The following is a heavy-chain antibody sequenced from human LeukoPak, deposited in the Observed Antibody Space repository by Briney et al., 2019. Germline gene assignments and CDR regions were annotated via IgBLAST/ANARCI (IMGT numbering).Heavy chain of an antibody. D-gene: IGHD3-10*01. CDR1: DGSISSYY. Sequence: SETLSLTCTVSDGSISSYYWGWIRQPPGKGLEWIGSIYYSGSTYYNPSLKSRVTISVDTSKNQFSLKLSSVTAADTAVYYCARDVLLWFGSTLWGQGTLVTVSS. V-gene: IGHV4-39*07. J-gene: IGHJ4*02. CDR2: IYYSGST. CDR3: ARDVLLWFGSTL.